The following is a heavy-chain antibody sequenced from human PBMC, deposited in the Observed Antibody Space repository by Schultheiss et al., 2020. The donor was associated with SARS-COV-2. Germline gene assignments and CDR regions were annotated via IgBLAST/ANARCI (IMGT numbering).Heavy chain of an antibody. J-gene: IGHJ2*01. V-gene: IGHV3-66*04. CDR3: ARHTYYYDTSDYYYWYFDI. CDR1: GFTVSSNY. CDR2: IYSGGST. Sequence: GESLKISCAASGFTVSSNYMSWVRQAPGKGLEWVSVIYSGGSTYYADSVKGRFTISRDNSKNTLYLQMNSLRAEDTAVYYCARHTYYYDTSDYYYWYFDIWGRGTLVTVSS. D-gene: IGHD3-22*01.